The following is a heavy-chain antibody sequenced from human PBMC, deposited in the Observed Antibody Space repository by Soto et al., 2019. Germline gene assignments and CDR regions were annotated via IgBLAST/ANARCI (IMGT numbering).Heavy chain of an antibody. CDR2: ITGLNGDT. D-gene: IGHD2-15*01. CDR1: GYTFTYRY. Sequence: QMPLVQSGAEVKKTGSSVKVSCEASGYTFTYRYLHWVRQAPGQALEWMGWITGLNGDTNFAQKSQGRVTLTRDRSMTTAYMELSSLTSDDTGIYYCATPGAFGGPSYGMDVWGQGTSVTVSS. J-gene: IGHJ6*02. V-gene: IGHV1-45*02. CDR3: ATPGAFGGPSYGMDV.